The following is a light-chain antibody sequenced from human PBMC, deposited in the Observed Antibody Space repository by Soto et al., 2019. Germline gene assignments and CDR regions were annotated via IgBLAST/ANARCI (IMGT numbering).Light chain of an antibody. Sequence: QSVLTQSPSASASLGASVKVTCTLNSGHNNYAIAWHQQQPGKGPRYLMKLYSDGSHNKGDGIPDRFSGSSSGTERYLTISSLQSEDEADYYCQTWGTGIVVFGGGTKLTVL. J-gene: IGLJ2*01. CDR1: SGHNNYA. CDR2: LYSDGSH. CDR3: QTWGTGIVV. V-gene: IGLV4-69*01.